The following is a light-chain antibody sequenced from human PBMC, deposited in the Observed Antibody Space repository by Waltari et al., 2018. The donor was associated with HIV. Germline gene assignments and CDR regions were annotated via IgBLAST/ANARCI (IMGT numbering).Light chain of an antibody. CDR1: QNVDDK. J-gene: IGKJ4*01. Sequence: DIVLTQSPATISVSPGGSVTVSCRASQNVDDKLAWYQQKPGQSPRLLIYHSSARAAGVPTRFGGAGSATNFTLTITSLQSEDFALYFCQQYHHWPPLTFGGGSRVELK. CDR3: QQYHHWPPLT. CDR2: HSS. V-gene: IGKV3D-15*01.